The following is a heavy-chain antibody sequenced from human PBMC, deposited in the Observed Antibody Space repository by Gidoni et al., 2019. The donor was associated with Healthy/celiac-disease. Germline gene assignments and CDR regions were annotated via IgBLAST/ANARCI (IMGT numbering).Heavy chain of an antibody. CDR3: ARRGDPDAVDH. CDR2: IYPGDSDT. CDR1: GSSFTSYW. Sequence: EVQLLPSGAELQQPGESLTISCTGSGSSFTSYWTGWVRQMPGTGLEWMGIIYPGDSDTRDSPSFQGQVTISADKSISTAYLQWSSLKASDTAMYYCARRGDPDAVDHWGQGTLVTVSS. V-gene: IGHV5-51*01. J-gene: IGHJ4*02. D-gene: IGHD2-21*02.